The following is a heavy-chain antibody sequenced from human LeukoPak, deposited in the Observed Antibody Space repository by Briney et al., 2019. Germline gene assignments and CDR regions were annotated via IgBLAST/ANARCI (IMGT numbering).Heavy chain of an antibody. Sequence: SETLSLTCTVSGGSISGYFWSWIRQPAGKGLEWIGRIYATGTTNYNPSLKTRVTMSVDTSKNQFSLNLTSVTAADTAVYYCAREGGGSNRCLDWGQGTLVTVSS. J-gene: IGHJ1*01. V-gene: IGHV4-4*07. D-gene: IGHD3-16*02. CDR3: AREGGGSNRCLD. CDR1: GGSISGYF. CDR2: IYATGTT.